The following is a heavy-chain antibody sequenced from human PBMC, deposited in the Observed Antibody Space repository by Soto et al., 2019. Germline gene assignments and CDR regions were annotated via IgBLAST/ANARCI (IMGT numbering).Heavy chain of an antibody. CDR1: GYTFTSYG. CDR2: ISAYNGNT. D-gene: IGHD3-16*02. CDR3: ARDDIEGGVIAHFDY. V-gene: IGHV1-18*01. J-gene: IGHJ4*02. Sequence: ASVKVSCKASGYTFTSYGISWVRQAPGQGLEWMGWISAYNGNTNYAQKLQGRVTMTTDTSTSTAYMELRSLRSDDTAVYYCARDDIEGGVIAHFDYWGQGTLVTVSS.